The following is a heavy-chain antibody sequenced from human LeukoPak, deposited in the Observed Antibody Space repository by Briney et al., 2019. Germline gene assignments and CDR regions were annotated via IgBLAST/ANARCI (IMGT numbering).Heavy chain of an antibody. V-gene: IGHV5-51*01. CDR3: AGNIVVVPADNYYYYYMDV. J-gene: IGHJ6*03. Sequence: GESPKISCKGSGYSFTSYWIGWVRQMPGKGLEWMGIIYPGDSDTRYSPSFQGQVTISADKSISTAYLQWSSLKASDTAMYYCAGNIVVVPADNYYYYYMDVWGKGTTVTVSS. D-gene: IGHD2-2*01. CDR2: IYPGDSDT. CDR1: GYSFTSYW.